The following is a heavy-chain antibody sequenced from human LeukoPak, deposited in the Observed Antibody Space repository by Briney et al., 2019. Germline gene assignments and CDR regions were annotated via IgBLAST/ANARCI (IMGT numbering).Heavy chain of an antibody. CDR2: ISWNSGSI. D-gene: IGHD2-21*02. J-gene: IGHJ4*02. CDR3: AKEPSCGGDCYAFDY. V-gene: IGHV3-9*01. Sequence: GGSLRLSCAASGFTFDDYAMHWVRQAPGKGLEWVSGISWNSGSIGYADSVKGRFTISRDNSKNTLYLQMNSLRAEDTAVYYCAKEPSCGGDCYAFDYWGQGTLVTVSS. CDR1: GFTFDDYA.